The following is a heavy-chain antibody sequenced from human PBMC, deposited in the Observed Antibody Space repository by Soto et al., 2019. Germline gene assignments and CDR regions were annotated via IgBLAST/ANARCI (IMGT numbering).Heavy chain of an antibody. D-gene: IGHD3-22*01. V-gene: IGHV1-3*01. CDR2: INAGNGNT. J-gene: IGHJ4*02. CDR1: GYTFTSYA. CDR3: ARDLRSPYYDSPTFDY. Sequence: ASVKVSCKASGYTFTSYAMHWVRQAPGQRLEWMGWINAGNGNTKYSQKFQGRVTITRDTSASTAYMELSSVTAADTAVYYCARDLRSPYYDSPTFDYWGQGTLVTVSS.